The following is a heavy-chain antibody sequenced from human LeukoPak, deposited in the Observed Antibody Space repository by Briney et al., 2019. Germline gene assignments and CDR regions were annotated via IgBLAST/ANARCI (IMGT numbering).Heavy chain of an antibody. J-gene: IGHJ5*02. Sequence: PSETLSLTCTVSGDSIRSYYWSWIRQPPGKGLEWIGYIYYSGSTNYNPSLKSRVTMSVDTSKNQFSLKLSSVTAADTAVYYCARSVSFDPWGQGTLVTVSS. CDR3: ARSVSFDP. V-gene: IGHV4-59*01. CDR1: GDSIRSYY. CDR2: IYYSGST.